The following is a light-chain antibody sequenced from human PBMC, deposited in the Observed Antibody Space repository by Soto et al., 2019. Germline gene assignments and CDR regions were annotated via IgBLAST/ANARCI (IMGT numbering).Light chain of an antibody. Sequence: QSVLTQPPSASGTPGQRVTISCSGSSANIGLNTVNWYQQLPGTAPKLLIYGNSNRPSGVPDRFSGSKSGTSASLAITGLQAEDEADYYCQSYDSSLSWVFGGGTQLTV. J-gene: IGLJ3*02. V-gene: IGLV1-40*01. CDR2: GNS. CDR3: QSYDSSLSWV. CDR1: SANIGLNT.